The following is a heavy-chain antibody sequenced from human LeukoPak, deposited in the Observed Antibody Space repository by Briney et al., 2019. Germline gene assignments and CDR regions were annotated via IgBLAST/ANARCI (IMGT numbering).Heavy chain of an antibody. CDR3: AKDITIFGVVITGVDY. Sequence: GGSLRLSCAASGFTFSSYSMNWVRQAPGKGLEWVSAISGSGGSTYYADSVKGRFTISRDNSKNTLYLQMNSLRAEDTAVYYCAKDITIFGVVITGVDYWGQGTLVTVSS. J-gene: IGHJ4*02. CDR2: ISGSGGST. D-gene: IGHD3-3*01. CDR1: GFTFSSYS. V-gene: IGHV3-23*01.